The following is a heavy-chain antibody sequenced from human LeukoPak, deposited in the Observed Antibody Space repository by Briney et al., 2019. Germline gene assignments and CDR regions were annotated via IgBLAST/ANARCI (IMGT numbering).Heavy chain of an antibody. CDR1: GGSISSSNW. D-gene: IGHD4-17*01. CDR3: ARDAPYYGDYEGVFDY. J-gene: IGHJ4*02. V-gene: IGHV4-4*02. Sequence: SETLSLTCAVSGGSISSSNWWSWVRQPPGKGLEWIGEIYHSGSTNYNPSLKSRVTISVDKSKNQFSLKLSSVTAADTAVYYCARDAPYYGDYEGVFDYWGQGTLVTVSS. CDR2: IYHSGST.